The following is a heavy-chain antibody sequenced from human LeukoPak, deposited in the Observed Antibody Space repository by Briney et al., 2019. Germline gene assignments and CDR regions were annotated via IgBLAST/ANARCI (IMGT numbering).Heavy chain of an antibody. J-gene: IGHJ4*02. V-gene: IGHV1-18*01. CDR3: ARGGSGWYLWYFDY. Sequence: ASVKVSCKASGYTFTSYDISWVRQAPGQGLEWMGWISADNGNTNYAQKLQGRVTMTTDTSTSTAYMELRSLRSDDTAVYYCARGGSGWYLWYFDYWGQGTLVTVSS. D-gene: IGHD6-19*01. CDR1: GYTFTSYD. CDR2: ISADNGNT.